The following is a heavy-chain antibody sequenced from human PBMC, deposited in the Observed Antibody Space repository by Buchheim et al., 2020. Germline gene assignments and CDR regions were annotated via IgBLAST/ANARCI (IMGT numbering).Heavy chain of an antibody. D-gene: IGHD3-10*01. J-gene: IGHJ6*02. CDR1: GYTFTGYY. Sequence: QVQLVQSGAEVKKPGASVKVSCKASGYTFTGYYMHWVRQAPGQGLEWMGWINPNSGGTNSAQKFQGWVTMTRDTSISTAYMELSRLRSDDTAVYYCATSGSRSPLYYGMDVWGQGTT. CDR2: INPNSGGT. V-gene: IGHV1-2*04. CDR3: ATSGSRSPLYYGMDV.